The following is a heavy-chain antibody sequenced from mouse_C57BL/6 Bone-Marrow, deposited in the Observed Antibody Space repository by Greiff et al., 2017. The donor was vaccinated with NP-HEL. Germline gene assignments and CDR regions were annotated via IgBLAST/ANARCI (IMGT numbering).Heavy chain of an antibody. CDR1: GYSITSDY. J-gene: IGHJ2*01. CDR2: ISYSGST. D-gene: IGHD2-3*01. V-gene: IGHV3-8*01. CDR3: ATLYDGYNGDYFAY. Sequence: EVQRVESGPGLAKPSQTLSLTCSVTGYSITSDYWNWIRKFPGNKLEYMGYISYSGSTYYNPSLKSRISITRNTSKNPYYPQMNAVTTEDTATSYGATLYDGYNGDYFAYWGQGTTLTVSS.